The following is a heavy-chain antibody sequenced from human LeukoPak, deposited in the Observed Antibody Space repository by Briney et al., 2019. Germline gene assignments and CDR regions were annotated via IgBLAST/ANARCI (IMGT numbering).Heavy chain of an antibody. CDR2: IRSKANGYTT. J-gene: IGHJ3*02. D-gene: IGHD2-15*01. CDR1: GFTFSGSA. V-gene: IGHV3-73*01. Sequence: PGGSLRLSCAASGFTFSGSAMHWVRQASGKGLEWVGRIRSKANGYTTAYGASVKGRFTNSRDDSQRATYVQMNSLKIEDTAVYYCTRLAGGDAFDIWGPGTMVTVSS. CDR3: TRLAGGDAFDI.